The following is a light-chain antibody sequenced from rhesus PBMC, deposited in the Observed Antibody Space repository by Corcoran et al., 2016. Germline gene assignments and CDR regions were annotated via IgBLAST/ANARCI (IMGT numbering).Light chain of an antibody. CDR1: QGISSW. CDR2: KAS. Sequence: DIQMTQSPSSLSASVGDRVTITCRASQGISSWLAWYQQKPGKAPKPLIYKASNLQSGVPSRFSGSESGTDFTLTISSLQTEDFATYYCQQYNSAPYSFGQGTKVDIK. J-gene: IGKJ2*01. V-gene: IGKV1-21*01. CDR3: QQYNSAPYS.